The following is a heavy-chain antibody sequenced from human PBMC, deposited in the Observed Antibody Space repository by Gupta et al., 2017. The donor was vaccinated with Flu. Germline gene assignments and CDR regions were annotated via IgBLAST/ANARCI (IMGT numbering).Heavy chain of an antibody. CDR3: AKVLFSISYYYAMDV. CDR1: GLNFGSHA. D-gene: IGHD3-3*02. CDR2: ISGSGGNT. V-gene: IGHV3-23*01. J-gene: IGHJ6*02. Sequence: EVQMLQSGGGLVQPGGSLRLSCEASGLNFGSHAMRWVRQAPGKGLEWVSSISGSGGNTYYADSVRGRFTISRDNSKNTLYLQMNSLRVEDTAEYFCAKVLFSISYYYAMDVWGQGTTVTVSS.